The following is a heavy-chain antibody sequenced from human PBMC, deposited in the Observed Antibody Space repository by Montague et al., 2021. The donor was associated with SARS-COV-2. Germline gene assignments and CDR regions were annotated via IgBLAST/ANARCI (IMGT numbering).Heavy chain of an antibody. D-gene: IGHD4-23*01. J-gene: IGHJ4*02. CDR1: GFTFSNYW. CDR2: IKQDESEK. Sequence: SLRLSCAASGFTFSNYWMTWVRQAPGKGLEWVANIKQDESEKYYVDSVEGRFAISRDNAKNSLYLQMNSLRVEDTAVYYCTRGPRSNDGGKSDFWGQGTLVTVSS. CDR3: TRGPRSNDGGKSDF. V-gene: IGHV3-7*01.